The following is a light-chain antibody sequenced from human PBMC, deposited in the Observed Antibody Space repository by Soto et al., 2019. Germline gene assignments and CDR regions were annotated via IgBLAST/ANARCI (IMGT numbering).Light chain of an antibody. J-gene: IGLJ1*01. Sequence: QSVRTQPPSASGSPGQSVTISCTGTSSDVGAYYSVSWYQQHPGKAPKLMIYEVTKRPSGVPDRFSGSKSGSTASLTVSGLQAEDEADYYCSSYAGNYNLAVFGTGTKVTVL. CDR2: EVT. CDR1: SSDVGAYYS. V-gene: IGLV2-8*01. CDR3: SSYAGNYNLAV.